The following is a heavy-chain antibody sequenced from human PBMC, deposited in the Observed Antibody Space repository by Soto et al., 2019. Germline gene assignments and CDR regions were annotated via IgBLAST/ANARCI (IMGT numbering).Heavy chain of an antibody. Sequence: EVQLVESGGGLVKPGGSLRLSCAASGFTFSSYSMNWVRQAPGKGLECVSSISSSSSYIYYADSVKGRFTISRDNAKNSLYLQMNSLRAEDTAVYYCARDSVVVAATADYWGQGTLVTVSS. J-gene: IGHJ4*02. V-gene: IGHV3-21*01. D-gene: IGHD2-15*01. CDR1: GFTFSSYS. CDR2: ISSSSSYI. CDR3: ARDSVVVAATADY.